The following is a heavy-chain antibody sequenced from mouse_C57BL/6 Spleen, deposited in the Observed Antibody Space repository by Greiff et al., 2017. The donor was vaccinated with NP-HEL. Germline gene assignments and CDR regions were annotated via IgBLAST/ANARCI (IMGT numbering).Heavy chain of an antibody. CDR2: INPNNGGT. J-gene: IGHJ3*01. CDR1: GYTFTDYN. CDR3: ARTAYYSTPGFAY. V-gene: IGHV1-18*01. D-gene: IGHD2-5*01. Sequence: EVQLQQSGPELVKPGASVKIPCKASGYTFTDYNMDWVKQSHGKSLEWIGDINPNNGGTIYNQKFKGKATLTVDKSSSTAYMELRSLTSEDTAVYYCARTAYYSTPGFAYWGQGTLVTVSA.